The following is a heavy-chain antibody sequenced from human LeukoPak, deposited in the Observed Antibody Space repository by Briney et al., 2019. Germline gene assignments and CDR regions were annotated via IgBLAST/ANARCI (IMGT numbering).Heavy chain of an antibody. CDR2: TYYRSSWYN. D-gene: IGHD6-13*01. Sequence: SQTLSLTCAISGYSVSSDSAAWNWIRHSSSRGLEWLGRTYYRSSWYNDYAVSVKSRITINPDTSKDQFSLQLNSVTPEDTAVYYCARGPQLVGYYYIDVWGKGTTVTVSS. CDR1: GYSVSSDSAA. CDR3: ARGPQLVGYYYIDV. V-gene: IGHV6-1*01. J-gene: IGHJ6*03.